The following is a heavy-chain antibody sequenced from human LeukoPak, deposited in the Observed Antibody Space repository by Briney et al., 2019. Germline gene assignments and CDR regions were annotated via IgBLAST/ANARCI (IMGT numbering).Heavy chain of an antibody. CDR2: IYYSGST. D-gene: IGHD3-22*01. Sequence: SETLSLTCTVSDGSISSSSYYWGWIRQPPGKGLEWIGYIYYSGSTNYNPSLKSRVTISVDTSKNQFSLKLSSVTAADTAVYYCARGPYYYDSSGYLNFDYWGQGTLVTVSS. J-gene: IGHJ4*02. CDR1: DGSISSSSYY. V-gene: IGHV4-61*05. CDR3: ARGPYYYDSSGYLNFDY.